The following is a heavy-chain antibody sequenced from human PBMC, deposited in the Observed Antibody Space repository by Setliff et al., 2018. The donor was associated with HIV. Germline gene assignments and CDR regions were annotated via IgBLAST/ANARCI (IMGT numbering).Heavy chain of an antibody. CDR3: AKSLVGYDVWGGYPPLDCYYYMDV. CDR1: GFTFSSYA. Sequence: GGSLRLSCAASGFTFSSYAMSWVRQAPGKGLEWVSAISGSGGSTYYADSVKGRFTLSRDNSKNTLFLQMNSLRAEDTALYYCAKSLVGYDVWGGYPPLDCYYYMDVWGKGTTVTVSS. D-gene: IGHD3-3*01. CDR2: ISGSGGST. V-gene: IGHV3-23*01. J-gene: IGHJ6*03.